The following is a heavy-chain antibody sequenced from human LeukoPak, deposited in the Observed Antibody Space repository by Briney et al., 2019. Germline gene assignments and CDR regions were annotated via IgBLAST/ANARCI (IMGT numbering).Heavy chain of an antibody. CDR1: GVSFSGYY. CDR3: ARGIGVAVADYYYYGMDV. Sequence: KPSETLSLTCAVYGVSFSGYYWSWIRQPPGKGLEWIGEINHSGSTNYNPSLKSRVTISVDTSKNQFSLKLSSVTAADTAVYYCARGIGVAVADYYYYGMDVWGQGTTVTVSS. V-gene: IGHV4-34*01. D-gene: IGHD6-19*01. CDR2: INHSGST. J-gene: IGHJ6*02.